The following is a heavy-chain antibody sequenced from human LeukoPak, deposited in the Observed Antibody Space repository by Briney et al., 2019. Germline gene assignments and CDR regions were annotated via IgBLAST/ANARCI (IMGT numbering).Heavy chain of an antibody. CDR2: INPGDSHT. D-gene: IGHD4/OR15-4a*01. V-gene: IGHV5-51*01. CDR1: ENSFTNYW. CDR3: ARSDYHLLTEFDP. J-gene: IGHJ5*02. Sequence: PGESLKISCKVSENSFTNYWIAWVRQMPGKGLEWMGIINPGDSHTIYSPSFQGHVTISADKSINTAYLQWNSLKASDTAMYYCARSDYHLLTEFDPWGQGTLVTVSS.